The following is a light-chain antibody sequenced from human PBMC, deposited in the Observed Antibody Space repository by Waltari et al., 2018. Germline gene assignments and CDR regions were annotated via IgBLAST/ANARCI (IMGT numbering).Light chain of an antibody. CDR2: WAS. CDR1: QSVLYSSNNKNY. Sequence: DIVMTQSPDSLAVSLGERATINCKSSQSVLYSSNNKNYLTWYQKKPGHPPRLLIYWASTRESGVPDRFSGSGSGTDFTLTISSLQAEDVAVYYCQQYYTTPTFGQGTKVEIK. J-gene: IGKJ1*01. CDR3: QQYYTTPT. V-gene: IGKV4-1*01.